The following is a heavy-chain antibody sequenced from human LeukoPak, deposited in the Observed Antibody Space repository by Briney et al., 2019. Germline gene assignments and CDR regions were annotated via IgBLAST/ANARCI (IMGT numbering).Heavy chain of an antibody. CDR3: AMTPGGPFDL. D-gene: IGHD4-23*01. CDR2: INADGTVT. CDR1: GFTFSSYA. V-gene: IGHV3-74*01. Sequence: PGGSLRLSCAASGFTFSSYAMSWVRQAPGKGLVWVSRINADGTVTNYADSLKGRFTISRDSARNTLYLQMNSLRVDDTGIYYCAMTPGGPFDLWGQGTLVTVSS. J-gene: IGHJ5*02.